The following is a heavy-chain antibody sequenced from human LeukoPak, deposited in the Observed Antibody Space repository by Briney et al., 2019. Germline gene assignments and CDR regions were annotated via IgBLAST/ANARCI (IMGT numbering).Heavy chain of an antibody. Sequence: SETLSLTCTVSGGSISSSNYYWGWIRQPPGKGLEWIASIYYSGSTYYNPSLKSRVGISVDTSKNQFSLKLSSVTAADTAVYHCGLGDETLRYFQHWGQGTLVTVSS. CDR1: GGSISSSNYY. V-gene: IGHV4-39*01. CDR3: GLGDETLRYFQH. J-gene: IGHJ1*01. CDR2: IYYSGST. D-gene: IGHD4-17*01.